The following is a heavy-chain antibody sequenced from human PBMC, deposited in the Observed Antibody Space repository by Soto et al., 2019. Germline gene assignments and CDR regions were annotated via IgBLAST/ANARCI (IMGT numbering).Heavy chain of an antibody. Sequence: XVSLRLSYAASGISFNDYWVSGVRQAPGKGLEWVANIKEDVSSKYYVDSVKGRFTISRDNAKNSLYLQMNSLRAEGTALYYCESENWYVFDQWGQGTPVTVSS. CDR1: GISFNDYW. V-gene: IGHV3-7*03. CDR2: IKEDVSSK. CDR3: ESENWYVFDQ. J-gene: IGHJ4*02. D-gene: IGHD1-1*01.